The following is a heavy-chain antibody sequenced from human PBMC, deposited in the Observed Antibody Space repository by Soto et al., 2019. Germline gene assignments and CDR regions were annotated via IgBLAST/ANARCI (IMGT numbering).Heavy chain of an antibody. CDR2: IKSKTDGGTT. CDR1: GFTFSNAW. Sequence: PGGSLRLSFAASGFTFSNAWMSWVRQAPGKGLEWVGRIKSKTDGGTTDYAAPVKGRFTISRDDSKNTLYLQMNSLKTEDTAVYYCTTDQVGATRRYYYYGMDVWGQGTTVTVSS. V-gene: IGHV3-15*01. J-gene: IGHJ6*02. CDR3: TTDQVGATRRYYYYGMDV. D-gene: IGHD1-26*01.